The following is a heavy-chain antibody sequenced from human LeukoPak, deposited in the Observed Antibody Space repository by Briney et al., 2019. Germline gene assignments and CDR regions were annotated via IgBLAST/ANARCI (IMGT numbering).Heavy chain of an antibody. V-gene: IGHV3-66*01. CDR2: IYSGGTT. Sequence: GGSLRLSCAASEFTVSTNYMNWVRQAPGKGLEWVSAIYSGGTTYYADSVKGRFTISRDTSKNTLYLQMNSLRAEDTAVYYCARDQGIFDYWGQGTLVTVSS. CDR1: EFTVSTNY. J-gene: IGHJ4*02. CDR3: ARDQGIFDY.